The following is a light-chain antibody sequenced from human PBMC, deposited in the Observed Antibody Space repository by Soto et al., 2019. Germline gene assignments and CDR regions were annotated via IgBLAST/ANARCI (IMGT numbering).Light chain of an antibody. Sequence: QGPATRSLCPGDSGTLAGRASQSVSSNLAWYQQKTGQAPRILIQRESTRATGIPARLSGSGSGTELNLTLSTLEPEDFALYYCQNYGRPPITFGHGTRLEIK. CDR2: RES. CDR3: QNYGRPPIT. J-gene: IGKJ5*01. V-gene: IGKV3-20*01. CDR1: QSVSSN.